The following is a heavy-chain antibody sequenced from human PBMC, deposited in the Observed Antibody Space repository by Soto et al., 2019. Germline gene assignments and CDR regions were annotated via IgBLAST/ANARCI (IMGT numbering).Heavy chain of an antibody. CDR1: GFTFGDYA. Sequence: GGSLRLSCTASGFTFGDYAMSWFRQAPGKGLEWVGFIRSKAYGGTTEYAASVKGRFTISRDDSKSIAYLQMNSLKTEDTAVYYCTRDPGRAVAGIRSTIYYYYGMDVWGQGTTVTVSS. CDR2: IRSKAYGGTT. D-gene: IGHD6-19*01. J-gene: IGHJ6*02. CDR3: TRDPGRAVAGIRSTIYYYYGMDV. V-gene: IGHV3-49*03.